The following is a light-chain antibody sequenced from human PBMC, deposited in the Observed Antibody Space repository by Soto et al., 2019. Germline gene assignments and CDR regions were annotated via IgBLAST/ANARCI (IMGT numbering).Light chain of an antibody. V-gene: IGKV1-5*01. Sequence: DIQMTQSPSTLSASVGDRVTITCRASQSISNWLAWYQQKPGKAPNLLIQGASSLESGVPSRFSGSGSGTEFTLAFSSLQPDDFATYYCQQYGSYSQTFGQGTKVEIK. CDR1: QSISNW. J-gene: IGKJ1*01. CDR2: GAS. CDR3: QQYGSYSQT.